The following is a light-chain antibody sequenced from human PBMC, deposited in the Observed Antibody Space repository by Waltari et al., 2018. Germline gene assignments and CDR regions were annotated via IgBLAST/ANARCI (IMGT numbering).Light chain of an antibody. V-gene: IGKV1-33*01. CDR1: QDIADY. J-gene: IGKJ4*01. Sequence: DIQMTQSPSSLSASVGDRVTIICQASQDIADYLNWYQQKPGKAPKLLIYDASHLETGVPSRFSGSGSGTKFTFTISSLQPEDIATYYCQQDDDLPVTFGGGTKVEIK. CDR2: DAS. CDR3: QQDDDLPVT.